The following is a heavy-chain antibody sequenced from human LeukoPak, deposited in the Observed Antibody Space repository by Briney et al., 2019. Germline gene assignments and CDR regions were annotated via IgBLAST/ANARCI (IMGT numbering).Heavy chain of an antibody. CDR2: INPSGGST. CDR3: ARDSGLLRYFDWLLYGDKDDAFDI. Sequence: VASVKVSCKASGYTFTSIYMHWVRQAPGQGLEWMGIINPSGGSTNYAQKFQGRVTMTRDTSISTAYMELSRLRSDDTAVYYCARDSGLLRYFDWLLYGDKDDAFDIWGQGTMVTVSS. J-gene: IGHJ3*02. V-gene: IGHV1-46*01. CDR1: GYTFTSIY. D-gene: IGHD3-9*01.